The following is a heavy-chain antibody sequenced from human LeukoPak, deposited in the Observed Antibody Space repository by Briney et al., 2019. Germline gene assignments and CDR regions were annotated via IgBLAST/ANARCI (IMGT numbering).Heavy chain of an antibody. CDR3: AREAPEDYDYVWGSYRRGAYFDY. CDR2: IYTSGST. Sequence: PETLSLTCTVSGGSISSYYWSWIRQPAGKGLEWIGRIYTSGSTNYNPSLKSRVTMSVDTSKNQFSLKLSSVTAADTAVYYCAREAPEDYDYVWGSYRRGAYFDYWGQGTLVTVSS. J-gene: IGHJ4*02. V-gene: IGHV4-4*07. CDR1: GGSISSYY. D-gene: IGHD3-16*02.